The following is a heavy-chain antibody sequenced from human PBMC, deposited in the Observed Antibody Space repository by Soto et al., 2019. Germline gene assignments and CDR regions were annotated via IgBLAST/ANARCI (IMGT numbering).Heavy chain of an antibody. D-gene: IGHD3-16*02. Sequence: EVQLLESGGGLVQPGGSLRLSCAASGFTFSSYAMSWVRQAPGKGLEWVSAISGSGGSTYYADSVKGRFTISRDNSKNTLYLQMNSLRAEDTAVYYCAKRSWGGSYLLSWRTSLYYFDYWGQGTLVTVSS. CDR3: AKRSWGGSYLLSWRTSLYYFDY. J-gene: IGHJ4*02. V-gene: IGHV3-23*01. CDR2: ISGSGGST. CDR1: GFTFSSYA.